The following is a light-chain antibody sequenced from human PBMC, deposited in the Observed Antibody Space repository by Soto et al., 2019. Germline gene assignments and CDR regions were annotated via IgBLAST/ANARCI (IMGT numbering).Light chain of an antibody. V-gene: IGKV3-20*01. J-gene: IGKJ1*01. CDR1: QSVSSSY. CDR2: GVS. CDR3: QQYGSSPSWT. Sequence: EIVLTQSPGTLSLSPGERATLSCRASQSVSSSYLAWYQQKPGQAPRLLIYGVSSRATVIPDRFSGSGSGTDFTLTISRLEPEDFAVYYCQQYGSSPSWTFGQGTKVDI.